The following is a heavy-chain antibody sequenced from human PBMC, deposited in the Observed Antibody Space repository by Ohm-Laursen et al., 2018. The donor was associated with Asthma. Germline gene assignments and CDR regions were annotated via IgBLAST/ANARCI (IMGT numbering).Heavy chain of an antibody. Sequence: GSLRLSCAASGFIFSDYYMSWIRQAPGKGLEWVSYISGSGDYTNYADSVKGRFTVSRDNAKNSLYLQMNSLRAEDTAVYYCAMSSPSCYPSGCWFDPWGQGSLVTVSS. CDR3: AMSSPSCYPSGCWFDP. CDR2: ISGSGDYT. J-gene: IGHJ5*02. D-gene: IGHD2-2*01. V-gene: IGHV3-11*06. CDR1: GFIFSDYY.